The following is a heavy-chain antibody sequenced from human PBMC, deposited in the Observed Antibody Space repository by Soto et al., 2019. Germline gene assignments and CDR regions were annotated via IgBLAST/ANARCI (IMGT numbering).Heavy chain of an antibody. D-gene: IGHD1-26*01. CDR1: GYTITSYD. J-gene: IGHJ3*02. CDR2: MTPNSGNT. CDR3: ARERSSGAFDI. V-gene: IGHV1-8*01. Sequence: QVQLVQSGAEVKKPGASVKVSCKTSGYTITSYDINWVRQATGQGLEWVGWMTPNSGNTAYAQKLQGRVTMTRNTSIRTAYMELSSLRSEDTAVYYCARERSSGAFDIWGQGTMVTVSS.